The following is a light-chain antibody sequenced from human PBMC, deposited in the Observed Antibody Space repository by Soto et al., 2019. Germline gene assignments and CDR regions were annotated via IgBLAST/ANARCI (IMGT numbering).Light chain of an antibody. V-gene: IGLV2-14*01. Sequence: QSVLTQPASVSGTPGQSITISCTGTSSDVGGYNYVSWYQQHPGKAPKLMIYEVSNRPSGVSNRFSGSKSGNTASLTVSGLQAEDEADYFCSSYTNTRTYVFGTGTKVTV. J-gene: IGLJ1*01. CDR2: EVS. CDR1: SSDVGGYNY. CDR3: SSYTNTRTYV.